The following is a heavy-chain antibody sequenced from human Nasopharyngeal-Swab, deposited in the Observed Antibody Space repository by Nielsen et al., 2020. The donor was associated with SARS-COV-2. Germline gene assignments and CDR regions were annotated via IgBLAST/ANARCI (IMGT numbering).Heavy chain of an antibody. V-gene: IGHV3-7*01. CDR1: GFTFSSYW. CDR2: RKQDGSEK. Sequence: GESLKISCAASGFTFSSYWMSWVRQAPGKGLEWVANRKQDGSEKYYVDSVKGRFTISRDNAKNSLYLQMNSLRAEDTAVYYCARDLHCSGGSCYSYGMDVWGQGTTVTVSS. J-gene: IGHJ6*02. CDR3: ARDLHCSGGSCYSYGMDV. D-gene: IGHD2-15*01.